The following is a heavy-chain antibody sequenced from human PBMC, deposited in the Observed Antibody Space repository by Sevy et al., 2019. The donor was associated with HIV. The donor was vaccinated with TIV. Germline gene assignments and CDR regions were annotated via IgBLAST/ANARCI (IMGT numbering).Heavy chain of an antibody. V-gene: IGHV3-74*01. D-gene: IGHD2-15*01. Sequence: GGSLRLSCAASGFTFSSYWMHWVRQAPGKGLVWVSRINSDGSSTSYADSVKGRFTISRDNAKNTLYLQMNSLRAEETAVYYCARVGGEYCSGGSCYPYYFDYWGQGTLVTVSS. CDR2: INSDGSST. CDR1: GFTFSSYW. J-gene: IGHJ4*02. CDR3: ARVGGEYCSGGSCYPYYFDY.